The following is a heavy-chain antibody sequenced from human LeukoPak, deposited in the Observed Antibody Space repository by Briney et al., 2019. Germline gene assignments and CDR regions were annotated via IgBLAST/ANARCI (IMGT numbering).Heavy chain of an antibody. CDR3: AELGITMIGGV. CDR2: ISYDGPNK. D-gene: IGHD3-10*02. CDR1: GFTFSTYA. Sequence: PGGSLRLSCAASGFTFSTYAMHWVRQAPGKGLEWVAAISYDGPNKRYADSVKGRFTISRDNAKNSLYLQMNSLRAEDTAVYYCAELGITMIGGVWGKGTTVTISS. J-gene: IGHJ6*04. V-gene: IGHV3-30*04.